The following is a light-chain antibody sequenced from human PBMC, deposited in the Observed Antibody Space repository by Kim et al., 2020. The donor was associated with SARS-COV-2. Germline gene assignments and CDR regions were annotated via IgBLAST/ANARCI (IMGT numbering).Light chain of an antibody. Sequence: QSALTQPPSASGSPGQSVTISCTGTSSDVGGYNYVSWYQQHPGKAPKLMFYEVSKRPSGVPDRFSGSKSGNTASLTVSGLQAEDEADYYCSSYAGSNNPVFGGGTQLTVL. V-gene: IGLV2-8*01. CDR3: SSYAGSNNPV. J-gene: IGLJ3*02. CDR1: SSDVGGYNY. CDR2: EVS.